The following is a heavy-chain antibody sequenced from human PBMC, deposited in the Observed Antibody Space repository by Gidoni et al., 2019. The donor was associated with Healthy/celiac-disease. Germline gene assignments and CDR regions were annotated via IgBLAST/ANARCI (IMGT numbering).Heavy chain of an antibody. CDR2: IYYSGST. Sequence: QVQLQESCPGLVKPSQTLSLTCTVPGGSISSGGYYWSWIRQHPGKGLEWIGYIYYSGSTYYNPSLKSRVTISVDTSKNQFSLKLSSVTAADTAVYYCARDGDSYGSGNAFDIWGQGTMVTVSS. V-gene: IGHV4-31*03. CDR3: ARDGDSYGSGNAFDI. J-gene: IGHJ3*02. D-gene: IGHD5-18*01. CDR1: GGSISSGGYY.